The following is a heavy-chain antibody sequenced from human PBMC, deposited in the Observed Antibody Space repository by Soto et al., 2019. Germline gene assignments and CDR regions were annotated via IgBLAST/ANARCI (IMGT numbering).Heavy chain of an antibody. J-gene: IGHJ4*02. Sequence: SETLSLTCTVSGGSISSYYWSWIRQPPGKGLEWIGNIYYNGDTYYNPSLQSRVTISVDTSKNQFSLNLRSVTAADTAVYYCARHHVDTALDQFDYSSQGTLDIGSS. V-gene: IGHV4-39*01. CDR2: IYYNGDT. CDR1: GGSISSYY. D-gene: IGHD5-18*01. CDR3: ARHHVDTALDQFDY.